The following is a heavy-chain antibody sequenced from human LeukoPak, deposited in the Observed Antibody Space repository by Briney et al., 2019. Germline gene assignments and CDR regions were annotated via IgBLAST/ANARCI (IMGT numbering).Heavy chain of an antibody. CDR1: GYTFTSYD. CDR2: MSPNSGDT. D-gene: IGHD7-27*01. J-gene: IGHJ4*02. CDR3: ARGPPNWGYDY. V-gene: IGHV1-8*01. Sequence: EASVKVSCKASGYTFTSYDFNWVRQATGQRPEWMGWMSPNSGDTGYAQKSQDRVTMTRNTSISTAYMELSSLRSDDTAVYYCARGPPNWGYDYWGPGTLVTVFS.